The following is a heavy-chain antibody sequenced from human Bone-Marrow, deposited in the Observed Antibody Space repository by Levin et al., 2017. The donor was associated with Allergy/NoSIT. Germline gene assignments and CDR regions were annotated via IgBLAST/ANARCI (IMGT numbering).Heavy chain of an antibody. V-gene: IGHV3-53*01. CDR2: IYSGGST. CDR3: ARGWFGELLSH. J-gene: IGHJ4*02. Sequence: AGGSLRLSCAASGFTVSSNYMSWVRQAPGKGPEWVSVIYSGGSTYYADSVKGRFTISRDNSKNTLYLQMNSLRAEDTAVYYCARGWFGELLSHWGQGTLVTVS. CDR1: GFTVSSNY. D-gene: IGHD3-10*01.